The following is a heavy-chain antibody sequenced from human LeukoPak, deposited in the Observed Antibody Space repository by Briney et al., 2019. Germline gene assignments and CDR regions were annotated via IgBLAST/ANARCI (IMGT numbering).Heavy chain of an antibody. Sequence: GGSLRLSCAASGFTFSSYAMSWVRQAPGKGLEWVSAISGSGGSTYYADSVKGRFTISRDNSKDTPYLQMNSLRAEDTAVYYCAKDAESGYCSSTSCPGGLNWFDPWGQGTLVTVSS. CDR3: AKDAESGYCSSTSCPGGLNWFDP. CDR2: ISGSGGST. J-gene: IGHJ5*02. V-gene: IGHV3-23*01. CDR1: GFTFSSYA. D-gene: IGHD2-2*01.